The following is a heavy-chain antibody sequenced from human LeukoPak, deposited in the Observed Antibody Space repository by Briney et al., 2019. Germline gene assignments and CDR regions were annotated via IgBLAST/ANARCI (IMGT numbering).Heavy chain of an antibody. Sequence: GGSLRLSCAASGFTFSSSWMSWVRQAPEKGLEWVANIKPDGSEEHSVDSVKGRFTISRNNAKNSLYLQMNSLRAEDTAVYYCARRREEYSSCFDYWGQGTLVTVSS. V-gene: IGHV3-7*01. CDR1: GFTFSSSW. CDR3: ARRREEYSSCFDY. CDR2: IKPDGSEE. J-gene: IGHJ4*02. D-gene: IGHD6-6*01.